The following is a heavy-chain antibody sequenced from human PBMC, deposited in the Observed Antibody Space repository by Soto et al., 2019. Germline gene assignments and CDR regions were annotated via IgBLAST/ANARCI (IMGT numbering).Heavy chain of an antibody. CDR1: GCTFTGDY. V-gene: IGHV1-2*02. Sequence: AAVKVSCKASGCTFTGDYMHWVRQAPGQGLEWMGGINPNSGGTNYAQKFQGSVTITRDTSISTAYMVLSRLRSDDPAVYYCARDITEESPPYCGYDPGGGMDVWGQGTKVTVSS. CDR3: ARDITEESPPYCGYDPGGGMDV. J-gene: IGHJ6*02. D-gene: IGHD5-12*01. CDR2: INPNSGGT.